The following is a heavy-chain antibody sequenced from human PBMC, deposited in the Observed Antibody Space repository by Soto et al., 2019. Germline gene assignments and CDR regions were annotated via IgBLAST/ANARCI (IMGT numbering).Heavy chain of an antibody. D-gene: IGHD2-2*01. Sequence: GGSLRLSCAASGFTFSDYYMSWIRQAPGKGLEWVSYISSSSSYTNYADSVKGRFTISRDNAKNSLYLQMNSLRAEDTAVYYCARSIVVVPAAMFPDAFDIWGQGTMVTVSS. J-gene: IGHJ3*02. CDR3: ARSIVVVPAAMFPDAFDI. V-gene: IGHV3-11*03. CDR2: ISSSSSYT. CDR1: GFTFSDYY.